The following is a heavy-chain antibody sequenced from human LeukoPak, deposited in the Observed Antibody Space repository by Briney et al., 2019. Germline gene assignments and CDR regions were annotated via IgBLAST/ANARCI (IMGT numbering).Heavy chain of an antibody. V-gene: IGHV4-61*01. D-gene: IGHD3-22*01. CDR1: GGSVSSGSYY. J-gene: IGHJ4*02. CDR2: ICYSGST. Sequence: SETLSLTCTVSGGSVSSGSYYWSWIRQPPGKGLEWIGYICYSGSTNYNPSLKSRVTISVDTSKNQFSLKLSSVTAADTAVCYCARSQYYDSSGYYVFYFDYWGQGTLVTVSS. CDR3: ARSQYYDSSGYYVFYFDY.